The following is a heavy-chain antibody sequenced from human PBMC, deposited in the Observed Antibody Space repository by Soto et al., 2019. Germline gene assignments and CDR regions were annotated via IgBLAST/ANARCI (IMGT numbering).Heavy chain of an antibody. V-gene: IGHV1-18*01. D-gene: IGHD6-13*01. CDR2: MSAYYGNT. Sequence: QVQLVQSGAEVKKPGASVKVSCKASGYTFTSYGISWVRQAPGQGLEWMGWMSAYYGNTNYAQKLQGRVTMTRDTSTSTAYMDLRSLRSDDTAVYYCARDAPTIAAQDDYWGQGTLVTVSS. CDR1: GYTFTSYG. CDR3: ARDAPTIAAQDDY. J-gene: IGHJ4*02.